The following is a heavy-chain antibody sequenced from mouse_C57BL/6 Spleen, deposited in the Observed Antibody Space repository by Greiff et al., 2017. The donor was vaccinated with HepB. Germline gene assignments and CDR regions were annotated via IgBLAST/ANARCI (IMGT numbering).Heavy chain of an antibody. J-gene: IGHJ4*01. CDR1: GYTFTSYW. CDR2: IHPNSGST. V-gene: IGHV1-64*01. CDR3: ARERLRLYAMDY. Sequence: QVQLQQPGAELVKPGASVKLSCKASGYTFTSYWMHWVKQRPGQGLEWIGMIHPNSGSTNYNEKFKSKATLTVDKSSSTAYMQLSILTSEDSAVYYCARERLRLYAMDYWGQGTSVTVSS. D-gene: IGHD2-4*01.